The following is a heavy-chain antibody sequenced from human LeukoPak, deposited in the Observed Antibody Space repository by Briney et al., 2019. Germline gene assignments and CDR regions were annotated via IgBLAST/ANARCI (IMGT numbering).Heavy chain of an antibody. D-gene: IGHD3-16*01. CDR2: IKQDGTEK. CDR3: VRGKGDGY. CDR1: GFIFSGFW. J-gene: IGHJ4*02. V-gene: IGHV3-7*03. Sequence: GGSLRLSCAASGFIFSGFWMTWVRQAPGKGLEWVANIKQDGTEKYYVDSVKGRFTISRDNAKNSLYLQMNSLRVEDTAVYYCVRGKGDGYWGQGTLVTVSS.